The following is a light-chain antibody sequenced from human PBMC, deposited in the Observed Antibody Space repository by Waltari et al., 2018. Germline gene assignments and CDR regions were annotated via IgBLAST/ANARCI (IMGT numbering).Light chain of an antibody. J-gene: IGLJ3*02. V-gene: IGLV4-69*01. CDR1: RGHSTHI. Sequence: QLVLTQSPSASASLGASVKLTCTLDRGHSTHIIPLHHPPPEKGPRYLMKVNSDGSHSKGDEIPVRFSGSSSSSGAERYLTISSVQSEDEADYYCQTGGHGTWVFGGGTKLTVL. CDR3: QTGGHGTWV. CDR2: VNSDGSH.